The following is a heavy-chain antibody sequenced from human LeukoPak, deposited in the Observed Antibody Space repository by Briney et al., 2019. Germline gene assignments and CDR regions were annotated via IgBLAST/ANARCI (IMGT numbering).Heavy chain of an antibody. Sequence: GGSLRLSCAASGFTFSNYAMHWVRQAPGKGLEWVAVISYDGSNKYYADSVKGRFTISRDNSKNTLYLQMNSLRAEDTAVYYCARELGYYGSGSYAFDIWGQGTMVTVSS. CDR1: GFTFSNYA. CDR2: ISYDGSNK. J-gene: IGHJ3*02. CDR3: ARELGYYGSGSYAFDI. V-gene: IGHV3-30-3*01. D-gene: IGHD3-10*01.